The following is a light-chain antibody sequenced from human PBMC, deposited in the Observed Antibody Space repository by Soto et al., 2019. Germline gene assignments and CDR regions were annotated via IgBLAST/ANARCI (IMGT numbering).Light chain of an antibody. CDR2: GAS. J-gene: IGKJ1*01. V-gene: IGKV3-20*01. Sequence: EIVLTQSPGTLYLSPGERATLSCRASQSVSSSYLAWYQQKPGQAPRLLIYGASSRATGIPDRFSGSGSGTDFTLTISRLEPEDFAVYYCQQYGSSVTFGQGTKVDI. CDR1: QSVSSSY. CDR3: QQYGSSVT.